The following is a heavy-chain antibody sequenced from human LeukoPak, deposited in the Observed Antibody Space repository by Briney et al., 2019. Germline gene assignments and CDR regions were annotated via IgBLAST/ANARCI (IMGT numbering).Heavy chain of an antibody. CDR2: MNADGRTI. D-gene: IGHD1-7*01. J-gene: IGHJ2*01. CDR3: ARAGNYYFDL. Sequence: GGSLRLSCAASGFTFSSSWMHWVRQGPGKGLVWVARMNADGRTINYADSVKGRFTISRDNAKNTLYLQMGSLRTEDAAVYYCARAGNYYFDLWGRGTQVTVSS. CDR1: GFTFSSSW. V-gene: IGHV3-74*01.